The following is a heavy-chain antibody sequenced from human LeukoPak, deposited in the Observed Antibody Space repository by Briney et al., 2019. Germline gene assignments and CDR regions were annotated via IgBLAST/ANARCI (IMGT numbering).Heavy chain of an antibody. J-gene: IGHJ4*02. CDR3: ARVGGSSDFDY. Sequence: PGGSLRLSCAASGFTVSSNYMSWVRQAPGKGLEWVSIIYTGETTHYADSVKGRFTISRDNSRNTLYLQMNSLRPEDTAVYYCARVGGSSDFDYWGPGTLVTVSS. D-gene: IGHD1-26*01. CDR2: IYTGETT. V-gene: IGHV3-66*01. CDR1: GFTVSSNY.